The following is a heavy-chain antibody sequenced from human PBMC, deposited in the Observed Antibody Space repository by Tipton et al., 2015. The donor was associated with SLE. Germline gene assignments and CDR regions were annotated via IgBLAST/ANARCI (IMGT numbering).Heavy chain of an antibody. CDR3: TGSSSFYYMDV. J-gene: IGHJ6*03. Sequence: TLSLTCDVSGGSISSSHWWTWVRQPPGKGLEWIGEISHSESTDYNPSLKSRVTVSVDKSKNQFSLKLTSVAAADTAVYYCTGSSSFYYMDVWGKGTTVTVSS. CDR1: GGSISSSHW. CDR2: ISHSEST. V-gene: IGHV4-4*02. D-gene: IGHD6-6*01.